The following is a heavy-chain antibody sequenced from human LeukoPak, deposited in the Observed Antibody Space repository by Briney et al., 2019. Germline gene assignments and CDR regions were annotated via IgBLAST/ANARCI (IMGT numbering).Heavy chain of an antibody. J-gene: IGHJ4*02. CDR1: NASISSYY. CDR3: ARHWGSCRGGDCYTFDC. V-gene: IGHV4-59*08. D-gene: IGHD2-21*02. CDR2: ISNSGST. Sequence: SETLSLTCSVSNASISSYYWSWLRQSPGKGLEWLGYISNSGSTDYNPSLKSRVTISVDTSKNQFSLKLSSVTAADTAVYYCARHWGSCRGGDCYTFDCWGQGTLVTVSS.